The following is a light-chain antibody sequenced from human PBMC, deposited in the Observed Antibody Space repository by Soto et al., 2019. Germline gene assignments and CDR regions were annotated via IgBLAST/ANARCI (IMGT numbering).Light chain of an antibody. CDR2: GAS. CDR3: QQYNKWPQT. CDR1: QSVATN. Sequence: EAVLTQSPATLSVFPGERATLSCRASQSVATNLAWYQQRPGQAPRLLIYGASKRAIGLPARFSGNGSGTEFTLTITSLQSEDFAVYYCQQYNKWPQTFGQGTKVDIK. J-gene: IGKJ1*01. V-gene: IGKV3-15*01.